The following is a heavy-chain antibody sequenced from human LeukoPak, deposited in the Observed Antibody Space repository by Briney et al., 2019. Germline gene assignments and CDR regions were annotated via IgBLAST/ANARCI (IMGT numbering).Heavy chain of an antibody. CDR2: IWSDGTNR. CDR3: VPAFKREAPPPGFDF. D-gene: IGHD1-14*01. J-gene: IGHJ4*02. Sequence: GGSLRLSCSASGFTFSSYGMHWVRQAPGRGLEWVAVIWSDGTNRLHADSVKGRFTISRDNSKNTLYLQMNSLTPEDTAVYYCVPAFKREAPPPGFDFWGQGTLVTVSS. V-gene: IGHV3-33*08. CDR1: GFTFSSYG.